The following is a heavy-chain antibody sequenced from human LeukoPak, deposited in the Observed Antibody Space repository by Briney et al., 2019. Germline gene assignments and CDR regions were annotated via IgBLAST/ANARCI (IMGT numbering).Heavy chain of an antibody. CDR3: ATFLYGGNAGGSVGY. D-gene: IGHD4-23*01. Sequence: GSLRLSCVASGFTFSTYGMSWVRQAPGKGLEWVSAISGSGGSTYYADPVKGRFTVSRDNSKNTVYLQMNSLRAEDTAVYYCATFLYGGNAGGSVGYWGQGTLVTVSS. J-gene: IGHJ4*02. V-gene: IGHV3-23*01. CDR2: ISGSGGST. CDR1: GFTFSTYG.